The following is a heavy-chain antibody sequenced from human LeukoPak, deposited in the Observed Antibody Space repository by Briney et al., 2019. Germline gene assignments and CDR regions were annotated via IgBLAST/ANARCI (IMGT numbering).Heavy chain of an antibody. CDR2: IIPMIGTA. Sequence: GASVTVSCKASGGAFSNYAISWVRQAPGQGLEWMGGIIPMIGTADYAQKFQGRVTITTDESTSTAYMELSSLRSDDTAVYYCARAIYDFWSGSRPQQGGGPNYYYYYMDVWGKGTTVTVSS. V-gene: IGHV1-69*05. CDR1: GGAFSNYA. D-gene: IGHD3-3*01. CDR3: ARAIYDFWSGSRPQQGGGPNYYYYYMDV. J-gene: IGHJ6*03.